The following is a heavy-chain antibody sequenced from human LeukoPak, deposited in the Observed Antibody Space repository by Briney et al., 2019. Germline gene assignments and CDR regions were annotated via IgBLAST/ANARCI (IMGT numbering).Heavy chain of an antibody. CDR1: GDSVSSNSAA. V-gene: IGHV6-1*01. CDR3: ARASYGGIYSGGNFDY. J-gene: IGHJ4*02. D-gene: IGHD1-26*01. Sequence: SQTLSLTCAISGDSVSSNSAAWNWIRQSPSRGLEWLGRTYYRSKWYNDYAVSVKSRITINPDTSKNQFSLQLNSVTPEDTAVYYCARASYGGIYSGGNFDYWGQGTLVTVSS. CDR2: TYYRSKWYN.